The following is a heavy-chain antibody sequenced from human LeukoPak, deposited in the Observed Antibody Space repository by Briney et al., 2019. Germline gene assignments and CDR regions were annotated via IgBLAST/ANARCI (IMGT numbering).Heavy chain of an antibody. V-gene: IGHV3-48*04. J-gene: IGHJ4*02. CDR3: ARWVPVDAYGFDY. D-gene: IGHD4-17*01. Sequence: PGGSLRLSCAASGFTFSSYSMNWVRQAPGKGLEWVSYISSSSSTIYYADSVKGRFTISRDNAKNSLYLQMNSLRAEDTAVYYCARWVPVDAYGFDYWGQGTLVTVSS. CDR2: ISSSSSTI. CDR1: GFTFSSYS.